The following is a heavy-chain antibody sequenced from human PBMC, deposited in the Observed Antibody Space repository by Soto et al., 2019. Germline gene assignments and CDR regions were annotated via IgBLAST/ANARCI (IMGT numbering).Heavy chain of an antibody. Sequence: QVQLVQSGAEVKKPGSSVKVSCKASGGTFSSYAISCVRQAPGQGLEWMGGIIPMFGTADYAQKFQGRVTITADESTSTDYMELSSLRSDDTAVYYCATMKGGSQYFYYGMDVWGQGTTVTVSS. V-gene: IGHV1-69*12. D-gene: IGHD3-10*01. CDR3: ATMKGGSQYFYYGMDV. CDR1: GGTFSSYA. J-gene: IGHJ6*02. CDR2: IIPMFGTA.